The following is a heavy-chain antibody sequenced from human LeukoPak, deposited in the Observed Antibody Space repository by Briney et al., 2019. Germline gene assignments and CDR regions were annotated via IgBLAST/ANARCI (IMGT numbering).Heavy chain of an antibody. CDR3: ARTYSSSWSFDY. D-gene: IGHD6-13*01. V-gene: IGHV2-70*11. J-gene: IGHJ4*02. CDR2: IDWDEDK. CDR1: GFSLSTSGVC. Sequence: SGPTLVNPTQTLTLTCTFSGFSLSTSGVCVSWIRQPPGKALEWLARIDWDEDKYYSTSLKTRLTISKDTSKNQVVLTMTNMDPVDTATYYCARTYSSSWSFDYWGQGTLVTVSS.